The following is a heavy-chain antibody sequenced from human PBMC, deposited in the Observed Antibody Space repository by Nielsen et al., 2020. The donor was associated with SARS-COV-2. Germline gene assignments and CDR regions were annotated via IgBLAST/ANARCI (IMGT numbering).Heavy chain of an antibody. CDR3: AKAVVSSPDAFDI. CDR2: ISSSGHYI. CDR1: DFSFNTYN. D-gene: IGHD5/OR15-5a*01. V-gene: IGHV3-21*01. Sequence: GESLKISCVGSDFSFNTYNINWVRQAPGKGLEWVSSISSSGHYIYYADSVKGRFTLSRDNARRSLYLQMSSLRVEDAAVYYCAKAVVSSPDAFDIWGQGTTVTVSS. J-gene: IGHJ3*02.